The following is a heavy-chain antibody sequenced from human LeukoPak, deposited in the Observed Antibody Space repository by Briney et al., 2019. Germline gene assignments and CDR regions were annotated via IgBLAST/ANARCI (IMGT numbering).Heavy chain of an antibody. V-gene: IGHV4-38-2*02. CDR3: VNYYDSSDYQQPNHFDY. Sequence: PSETLSLTCTVSGYSISSSYYWGWIRQPPGKGLDWIGSIYYSGSTYYNPSLKSRFTISVDTSKNQFSLKLSSVTAADTAVYYCVNYYDSSDYQQPNHFDYWGQGTLVTVSS. CDR1: GYSISSSYY. CDR2: IYYSGST. J-gene: IGHJ4*02. D-gene: IGHD3-22*01.